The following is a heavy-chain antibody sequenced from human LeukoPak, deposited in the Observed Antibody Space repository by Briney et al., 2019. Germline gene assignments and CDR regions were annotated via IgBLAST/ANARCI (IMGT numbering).Heavy chain of an antibody. CDR3: ARGPVAGFLYYYYMDV. CDR1: GYTFTGYY. Sequence: ASVKVSCKASGYTFTGYYMHWVRQAPGQGLEWMGWINPNSGGTNYAQKFQGRVTMTRDTSISTAYMELSRLRSDDTAVYYCARGPVAGFLYYYYMDVWGKGTTVTVSS. CDR2: INPNSGGT. J-gene: IGHJ6*03. V-gene: IGHV1-2*02. D-gene: IGHD6-19*01.